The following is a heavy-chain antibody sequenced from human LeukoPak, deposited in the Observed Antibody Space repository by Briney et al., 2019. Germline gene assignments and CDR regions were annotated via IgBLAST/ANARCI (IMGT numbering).Heavy chain of an antibody. V-gene: IGHV3-74*01. CDR3: ARGPRIQLWLPLDY. D-gene: IGHD5-18*01. J-gene: IGHJ4*02. Sequence: GGSLRLSCAASGFTFSSYWMHWVRQAPGKGLVWVSRINSDGSSTSYADSVKDRFTISRDNAKNTLYLQMNSLRAEDTAVYYCARGPRIQLWLPLDYWGQGTLVTVSS. CDR1: GFTFSSYW. CDR2: INSDGSST.